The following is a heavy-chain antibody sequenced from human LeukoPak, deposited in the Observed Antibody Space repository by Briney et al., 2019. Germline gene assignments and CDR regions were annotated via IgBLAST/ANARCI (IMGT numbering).Heavy chain of an antibody. V-gene: IGHV4-61*02. CDR2: IYTSGST. J-gene: IGHJ3*02. CDR1: GGSISSGSYY. Sequence: PSETLSLTCTVSGGSISSGSYYWSWIRQPAGKGLEWIGRIYTSGSTNYNPSLKSRVTISVDTSKNQFSLKLSSVTAADTAVYYCARDPGDGYCSSTSCYRFGAFDIWGQGTMVTVSS. CDR3: ARDPGDGYCSSTSCYRFGAFDI. D-gene: IGHD2-2*02.